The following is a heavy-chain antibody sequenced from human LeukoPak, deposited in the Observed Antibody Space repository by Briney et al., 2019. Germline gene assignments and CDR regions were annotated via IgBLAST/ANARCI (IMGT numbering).Heavy chain of an antibody. D-gene: IGHD6-13*01. CDR1: AFTFSSYG. J-gene: IGHJ3*02. CDR3: ATWVGSSSWYGDDAFDI. V-gene: IGHV3-33*01. CDR2: IWYDGSNK. Sequence: GGSLRLYCAASAFTFSSYGMHRVRQAPGQGLEWVAVIWYDGSNKYYADSVKGRFTISRYNSKNTLYLQMNSLRAEDTAVYYCATWVGSSSWYGDDAFDIWGQGTMVTVSS.